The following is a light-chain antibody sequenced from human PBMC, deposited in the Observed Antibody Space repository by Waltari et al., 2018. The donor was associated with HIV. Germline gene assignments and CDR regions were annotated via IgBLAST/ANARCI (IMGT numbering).Light chain of an antibody. J-gene: IGLJ1*01. CDR1: NIGSKN. V-gene: IGLV3-9*01. CDR2: RNT. Sequence: SYELTQPLSVSVALGQTARITCGGDNIGSKNVHWYQQKPGQVPVLVIYRNTNRPSGIPERFSGSNSGNTATLTTTRAQVGDEADYYCHVWDRATGVFGTGTTVTVL. CDR3: HVWDRATGV.